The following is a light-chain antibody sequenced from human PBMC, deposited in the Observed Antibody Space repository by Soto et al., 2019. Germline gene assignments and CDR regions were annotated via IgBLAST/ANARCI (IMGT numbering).Light chain of an antibody. V-gene: IGKV3-15*01. CDR3: QQYNNGTPIT. J-gene: IGKJ5*01. CDR1: QSVSIK. Sequence: EIVMTQSPATLSVSPGERATLSCRSSQSVSIKLAWYQQKPGQAPRLLIYDTSTRATGIPARFSGSGSGTEFTLTISSLQSEDFAVYYCQQYNNGTPITFGQGTRLEIK. CDR2: DTS.